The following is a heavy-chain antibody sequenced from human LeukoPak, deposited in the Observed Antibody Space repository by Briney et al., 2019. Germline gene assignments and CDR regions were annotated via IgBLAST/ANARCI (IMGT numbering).Heavy chain of an antibody. J-gene: IGHJ4*02. Sequence: GGFLRLSCAASGLTFSNVWMSWVRQVPGKGLEWVGRIRRKTDGETTDHAAPVKGRFTISRDDSKNTLYLQMNSLKTEDTAVYYCVTDLVIKGYFDYWGQGALVTVSS. V-gene: IGHV3-15*01. D-gene: IGHD2-21*01. CDR3: VTDLVIKGYFDY. CDR2: IRRKTDGETT. CDR1: GLTFSNVW.